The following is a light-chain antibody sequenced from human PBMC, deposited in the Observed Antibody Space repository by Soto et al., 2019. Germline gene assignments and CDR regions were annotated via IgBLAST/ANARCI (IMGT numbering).Light chain of an antibody. CDR1: QSISSSY. V-gene: IGKV3-20*01. CDR3: QHYGSSPPYT. CDR2: GAS. J-gene: IGKJ2*01. Sequence: EIVLTQAPGTLSLSPGERATLSCRASQSISSSYLAWYRQKPGQAPRLLIYGASSRATGIPDRFSGSGSGTDFTLTISRLAPEDFAVYFCQHYGSSPPYTFGQGTKLEIK.